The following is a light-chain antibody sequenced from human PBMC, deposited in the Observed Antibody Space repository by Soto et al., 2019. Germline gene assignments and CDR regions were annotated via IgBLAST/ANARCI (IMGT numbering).Light chain of an antibody. CDR1: SSDVGGYKY. J-gene: IGLJ3*02. V-gene: IGLV2-14*01. Sequence: QSALTQPASVSGSPGQSITISCTGTSSDVGGYKYVSWYQQHPDKAPKLIIFEVSNRPSGVPDRFSGSKSGTSASLAITGLQAEDEADYYCQSYDSGLSGSVFGGGTKLTVL. CDR3: QSYDSGLSGSV. CDR2: EVS.